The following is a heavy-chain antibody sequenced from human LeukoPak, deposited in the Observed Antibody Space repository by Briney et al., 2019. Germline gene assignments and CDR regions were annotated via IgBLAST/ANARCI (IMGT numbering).Heavy chain of an antibody. CDR2: INPSGGST. J-gene: IGHJ4*02. D-gene: IGHD6-19*01. CDR1: GYTFTSYY. V-gene: IGHV1-46*01. Sequence: ASVKVSCTASGYTFTSYYMHWVRQAPGQGLEWMGIINPSGGSTSYAQKFQGRVTMTRDTSTSTVYMELSSLRSEDTAVYYCARDRGRGSSGWSFFDYWGQGTLVTVSS. CDR3: ARDRGRGSSGWSFFDY.